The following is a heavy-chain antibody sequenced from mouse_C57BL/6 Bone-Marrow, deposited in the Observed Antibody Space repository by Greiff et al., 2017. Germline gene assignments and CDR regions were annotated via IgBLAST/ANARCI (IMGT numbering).Heavy chain of an antibody. J-gene: IGHJ4*01. CDR3: ARRKDAMDY. Sequence: VKLVESGAELARPGASVKLSCKASGYTFTSYGISWVKQRTGQGLEWIGEIYPRSGNTYYNEKFKGKATLTADKSSSTAYMELRSLTSEDSAVYFCARRKDAMDYWGQGTSVTVSS. CDR1: GYTFTSYG. V-gene: IGHV1-81*01. CDR2: IYPRSGNT.